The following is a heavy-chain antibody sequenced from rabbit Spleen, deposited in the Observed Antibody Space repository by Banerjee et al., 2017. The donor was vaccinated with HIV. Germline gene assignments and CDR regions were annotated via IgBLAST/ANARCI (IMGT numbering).Heavy chain of an antibody. J-gene: IGHJ4*01. V-gene: IGHV1S7*01. CDR2: IDPVFGIT. CDR1: GFTLSSYY. CDR3: ARDLTGVIGWNFNL. Sequence: QSLEESGGGLVQPGGSLKLSCTASGFTLSSYYMNWVRQVPGKGLEWIGYIDPVFGITYYANWVNGRFSISRDNAQNTVYLQLSSLTAADTATYFCARDLTGVIGWNFNLWGPGTLVTVS. D-gene: IGHD1-1*01.